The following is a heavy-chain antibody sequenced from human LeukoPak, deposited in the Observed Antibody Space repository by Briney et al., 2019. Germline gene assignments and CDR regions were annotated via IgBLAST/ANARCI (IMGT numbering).Heavy chain of an antibody. D-gene: IGHD3-22*01. V-gene: IGHV4-30-4*08. CDR1: GGSISSGDYY. Sequence: PSQTLSLTCTVSGGSISSGDYYWSWIRQPPGKGLEWIGYIYYSGSTYYNPSLKSRVTISVDTSKNQFSLKLSSVTAADTAVYYCARGAKDSSGYYPQGAFDIWGQGTMVTVSS. J-gene: IGHJ3*02. CDR2: IYYSGST. CDR3: ARGAKDSSGYYPQGAFDI.